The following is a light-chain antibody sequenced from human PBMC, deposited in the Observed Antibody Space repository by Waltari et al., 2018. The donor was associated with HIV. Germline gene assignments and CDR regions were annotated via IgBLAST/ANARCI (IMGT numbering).Light chain of an antibody. Sequence: SYVLTQPPSVSVAPGQTARITWGGSRIGSKNVHWYQQKPGQAPVLVVQDDSDRPSRIPERFSGSNSGDTATLAISKVEAGDEADYYCQVWEITDDHVVFGGGTKLTVL. CDR2: DDS. V-gene: IGLV3-21*02. CDR1: RIGSKN. J-gene: IGLJ2*01. CDR3: QVWEITDDHVV.